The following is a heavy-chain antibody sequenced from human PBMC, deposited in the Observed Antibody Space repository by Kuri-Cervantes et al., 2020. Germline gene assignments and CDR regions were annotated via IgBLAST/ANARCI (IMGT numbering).Heavy chain of an antibody. CDR3: ARAQKYSYGWGNYYYYGMDV. V-gene: IGHV3-30*03. CDR1: GFTFSSYG. CDR2: ISYDGSNK. J-gene: IGHJ6*02. Sequence: GGSLRLSCAASGFTFSSYGMHWVRQAPGKGLEWVAVISYDGSNKYYADSVKGRFTISRDNSKNTLYLQMNSLRAEDTAVYYCARAQKYSYGWGNYYYYGMDVWGQGTTVTVSS. D-gene: IGHD5-18*01.